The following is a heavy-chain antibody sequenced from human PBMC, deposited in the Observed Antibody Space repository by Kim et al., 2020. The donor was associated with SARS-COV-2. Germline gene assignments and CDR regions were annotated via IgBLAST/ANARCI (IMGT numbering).Heavy chain of an antibody. J-gene: IGHJ4*02. D-gene: IGHD4-17*01. Sequence: YADAVKGRFTISRDNSRNTLYLQMNSLRAEDTAVYYCATSCYGGNSFQRYWGQGTLVTVSS. V-gene: IGHV3-33*01. CDR3: ATSCYGGNSFQRY.